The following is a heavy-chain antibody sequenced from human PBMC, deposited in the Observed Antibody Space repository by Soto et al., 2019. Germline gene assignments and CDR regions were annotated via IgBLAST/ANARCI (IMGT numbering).Heavy chain of an antibody. J-gene: IGHJ5*02. CDR2: IYTSGST. CDR1: GFTVSSDY. D-gene: IGHD4-17*01. V-gene: IGHV3-53*01. CDR3: ARAYGGNPALFDP. Sequence: EVQLVESGGGLIQPGGSLRLSCAASGFTVSSDYMSWVRQAPGKGLEWVSVIYTSGSTYYADSVKGRFTFSRDNSKNTLYLQMNSLRAEDTAVYYCARAYGGNPALFDPWGKGTLVTVSS.